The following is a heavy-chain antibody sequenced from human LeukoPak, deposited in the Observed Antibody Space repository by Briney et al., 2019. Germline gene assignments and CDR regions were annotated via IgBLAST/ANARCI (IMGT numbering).Heavy chain of an antibody. CDR3: ARVVGSSWFIPWY. Sequence: AGGSLRLSCAASGFTFSSYSMNWVRQAPGKGLEWIGSIYYSGSTYYNPSLKSRVTISVDTSKNQFSLKLSSVTAADTAVYYCARVVGSSWFIPWYWGQGTLVTVSS. CDR1: GFTFSSYS. J-gene: IGHJ4*02. CDR2: IYYSGST. D-gene: IGHD6-13*01. V-gene: IGHV4-39*07.